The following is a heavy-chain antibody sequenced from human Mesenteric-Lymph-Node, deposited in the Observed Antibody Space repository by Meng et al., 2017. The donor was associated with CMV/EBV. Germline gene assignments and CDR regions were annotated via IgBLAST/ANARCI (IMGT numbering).Heavy chain of an antibody. V-gene: IGHV2-5*01. CDR3: AHSFSGGYFGYPLGHYPTT. Sequence: SGPTLVKPPQTLTLTCTFSGFSLSARGVGVGWIRQPPGKALEWLALIYWNDDKRYSPSLQSRLAVTRGTSKNQVVLTMTNVDPLDTATYYCAHSFSGGYFGYPLGHYPTTWGQGTLVTVSS. D-gene: IGHD6-19*01. CDR2: IYWNDDK. J-gene: IGHJ5*02. CDR1: GFSLSARGVG.